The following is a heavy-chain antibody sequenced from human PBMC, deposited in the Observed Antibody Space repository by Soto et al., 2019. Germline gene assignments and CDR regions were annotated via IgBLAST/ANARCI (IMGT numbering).Heavy chain of an antibody. CDR1: GYTFTSYD. J-gene: IGHJ6*03. CDR3: ASRGSTSWGGYYYYYMDV. CDR2: MNPNSGNT. Sequence: ASVKVSCKASGYTFTSYDINWVRQATGQGLEWMGWMNPNSGNTGYAQKFQGRVTMTRNTSISTAYMELSSMRSEETAEYYWASRGSTSWGGYYYYYMDVWGKGTTVTVSS. V-gene: IGHV1-8*01. D-gene: IGHD2-2*01.